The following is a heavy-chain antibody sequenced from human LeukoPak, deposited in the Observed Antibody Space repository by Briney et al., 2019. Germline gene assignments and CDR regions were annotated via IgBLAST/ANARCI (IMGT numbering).Heavy chain of an antibody. CDR1: GFTFSNYW. CDR3: ARVRCSGGSCSAYYYSYMDV. Sequence: GGSLRLSCAASGFTFSNYWVHWVRQAPGKGLVWVSRINGDGTTTSYADSVKDRFTISRDNAKNTLYLQMNSLRAEDTAVYYCARVRCSGGSCSAYYYSYMDVWGKGTTVTISS. CDR2: INGDGTTT. D-gene: IGHD2-15*01. V-gene: IGHV3-74*01. J-gene: IGHJ6*03.